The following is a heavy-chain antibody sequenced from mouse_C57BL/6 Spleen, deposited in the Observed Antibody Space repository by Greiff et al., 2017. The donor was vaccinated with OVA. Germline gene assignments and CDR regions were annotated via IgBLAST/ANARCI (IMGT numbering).Heavy chain of an antibody. V-gene: IGHV1-50*01. CDR1: GYTFTSYW. Sequence: QVQLQQPGAELVKPGASVKLSCKASGYTFTSYWMQWVKQRPGQGLEWIGEIDPSDSYTNYNQKFKGKATLTVATSSSTAYMQLSSLTSEDSAVYYCARGGCWYFDVWGTGTTVTVSS. CDR3: ARGGCWYFDV. CDR2: IDPSDSYT. J-gene: IGHJ1*03.